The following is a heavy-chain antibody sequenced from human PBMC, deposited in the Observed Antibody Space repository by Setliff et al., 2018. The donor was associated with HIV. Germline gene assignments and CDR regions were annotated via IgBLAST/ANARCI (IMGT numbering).Heavy chain of an antibody. J-gene: IGHJ3*02. CDR2: ISAYNGNT. D-gene: IGHD3-10*01. V-gene: IGHV1-18*01. CDR1: GYTFTSYG. CDR3: AREGLIWFGELSLDDAFDI. Sequence: ASVKVSCKASGYTFTSYGISWVRQAPGQGLEWMGWISAYNGNTNYAQKLQGRVTMTTDTSTSTAYMELRSLRSDNTAVYYCAREGLIWFGELSLDDAFDIWGQGTMVTVSS.